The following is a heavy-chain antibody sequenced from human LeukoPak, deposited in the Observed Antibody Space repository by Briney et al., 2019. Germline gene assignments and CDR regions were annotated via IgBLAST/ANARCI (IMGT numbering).Heavy chain of an antibody. V-gene: IGHV1-18*01. CDR1: GYTFTSYG. Sequence: ASVRVSCKASGYTFTSYGITSVRQAPGQGLEWMGWISAYNGNTNYAQKLQGRVTMTTDTSTSTAYMELRSLRSDDTAVYYCARTRPTDSYASGSVNWFDPWGQGTLVTVSS. D-gene: IGHD3-10*01. CDR3: ARTRPTDSYASGSVNWFDP. J-gene: IGHJ5*02. CDR2: ISAYNGNT.